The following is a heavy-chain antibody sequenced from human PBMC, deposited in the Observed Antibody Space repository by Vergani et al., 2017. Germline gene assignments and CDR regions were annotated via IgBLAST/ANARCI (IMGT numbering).Heavy chain of an antibody. CDR2: IYPGDSNT. CDR1: GYTFTNYW. D-gene: IGHD5-18*01. V-gene: IGHV5-51*01. J-gene: IGHJ5*01. Sequence: EVQLVQSGAEVKKPGASLKISCQGSGYTFTNYWIGCVRQMPGKGLEWMGVIYPGDSNTRYSPSLQGQVTISADKSINPSYLQLSSLDASDTAMYYCARHPYTPLCTAMGCPRWLDHWGQGTLVTVSS. CDR3: ARHPYTPLCTAMGCPRWLDH.